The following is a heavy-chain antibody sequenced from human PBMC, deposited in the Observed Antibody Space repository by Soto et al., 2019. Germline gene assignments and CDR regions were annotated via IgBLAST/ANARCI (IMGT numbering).Heavy chain of an antibody. V-gene: IGHV3-15*01. CDR1: GFTFSNAW. CDR2: LKSKTDGGTT. J-gene: IGHJ6*02. CDR3: TPQVPHYYYDMDV. Sequence: PGGSLRLCCAASGFTFSNAWMSWVRQAPGKGLEWVGRLKSKTDGGTTDYAAPVKGRFTISRDDSKNTLYLQMNSLKTEDTAVYYCTPQVPHYYYDMDVWGQGTTVTVSS.